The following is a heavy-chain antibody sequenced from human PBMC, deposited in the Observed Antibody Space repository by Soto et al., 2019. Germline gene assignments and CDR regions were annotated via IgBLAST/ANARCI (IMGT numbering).Heavy chain of an antibody. Sequence: QVQLVQSGAEVKKPGASVKVSCKASGYTFTSYGISWVRQAPGQGLEWMGWISAYNGNTNYAQKPQGRVTMTTDTSTSTAYMELRRLRSDDTAVYYCARDRYGLRFGESPSDYWGQGTLVTVSS. V-gene: IGHV1-18*01. J-gene: IGHJ4*02. CDR3: ARDRYGLRFGESPSDY. CDR2: ISAYNGNT. CDR1: GYTFTSYG. D-gene: IGHD3-10*01.